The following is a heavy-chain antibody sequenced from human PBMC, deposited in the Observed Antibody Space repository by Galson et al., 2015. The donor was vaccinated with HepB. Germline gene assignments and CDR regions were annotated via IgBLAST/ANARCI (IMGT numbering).Heavy chain of an antibody. CDR2: INAGNGNT. V-gene: IGHV1-3*01. CDR1: GYTFTSCA. Sequence: SVKVSCKASGYTFTSCAMHWVRQAPGQRLEWMGWINAGNGNTKYSQKFQGRVTITRDTSASTAYMELSSLRSEDTAVYYCARDKLVRGVIITGWFDPWGQGTLVTVSS. J-gene: IGHJ5*02. CDR3: ARDKLVRGVIITGWFDP. D-gene: IGHD3-10*01.